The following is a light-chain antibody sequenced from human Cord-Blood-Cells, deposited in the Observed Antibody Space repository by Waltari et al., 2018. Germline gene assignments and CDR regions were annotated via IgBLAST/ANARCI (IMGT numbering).Light chain of an antibody. CDR1: QSLLHSNGYNY. CDR3: MQALQTPPT. V-gene: IGKV2-28*01. CDR2: LGS. J-gene: IGKJ1*01. Sequence: DIVMTQSPLSLPVTPGEPASISCWSSQSLLHSNGYNYLDWYLQKPGQSPQLLIYLGSNRASGVPDRFSGSGSGTDFTLKISRVEAEDVGVYYCMQALQTPPTFGQGTKVEIK.